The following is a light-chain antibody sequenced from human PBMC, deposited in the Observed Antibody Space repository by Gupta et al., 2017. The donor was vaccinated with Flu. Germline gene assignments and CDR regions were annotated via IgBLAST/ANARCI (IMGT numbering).Light chain of an antibody. CDR2: AAS. CDR1: QNIRSF. Sequence: DIQMTQSPSSLSASVGDRITITCRASQNIRSFLNWYQQRPGRAPKLLIYAASRVQSGVPSRFSDTGSGTDFTLTISRRQPEDFATYYCQQRNSAPKTFGQGTKVEIK. J-gene: IGKJ1*01. V-gene: IGKV1-39*01. CDR3: QQRNSAPKT.